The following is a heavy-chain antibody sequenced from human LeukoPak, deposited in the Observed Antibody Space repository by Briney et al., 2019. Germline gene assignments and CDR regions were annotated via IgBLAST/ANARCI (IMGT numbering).Heavy chain of an antibody. Sequence: PSEALSLTCTVSGVSITRTSYYWGWIRQSPGKGLEWIASLSFVGRTYYNLSLKSRVAVSIDTSKNQFSLNLSSATAADTAVYYCARDRNLIVAEQNWFDPWGQGTLVIVSS. CDR2: LSFVGRT. V-gene: IGHV4-39*07. CDR3: ARDRNLIVAEQNWFDP. J-gene: IGHJ5*02. CDR1: GVSITRTSYY. D-gene: IGHD5-12*01.